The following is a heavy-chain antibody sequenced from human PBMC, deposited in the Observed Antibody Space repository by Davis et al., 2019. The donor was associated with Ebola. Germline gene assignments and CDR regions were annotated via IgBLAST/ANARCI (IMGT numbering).Heavy chain of an antibody. Sequence: PGGSLRLSCAASGFTFSGHSMNWVRQAPGKGLEWVSSITSGNSIYYADSLKGRFTISRDNVKNSLYLQMNTLRAEDTAVYYCGRSPRGLDGYWGQGTLVTVSS. D-gene: IGHD6-19*01. J-gene: IGHJ4*02. CDR3: GRSPRGLDGY. CDR2: ITSGNSI. V-gene: IGHV3-21*01. CDR1: GFTFSGHS.